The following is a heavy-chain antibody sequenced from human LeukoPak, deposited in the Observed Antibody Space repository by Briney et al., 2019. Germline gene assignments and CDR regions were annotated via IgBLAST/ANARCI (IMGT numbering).Heavy chain of an antibody. J-gene: IGHJ5*02. V-gene: IGHV4-59*01. CDR1: GGSISSYY. Sequence: SETLSLTCTVSGGSISSYYWSWIRQSPGKGLECIGYIHYTGSTNYNPSLKSRVTISVETSKNQFSLKLKSVTAADTAVYYCARGGYYGSGNDFRFDHWGQGTLVTVSS. CDR2: IHYTGST. CDR3: ARGGYYGSGNDFRFDH. D-gene: IGHD3-10*01.